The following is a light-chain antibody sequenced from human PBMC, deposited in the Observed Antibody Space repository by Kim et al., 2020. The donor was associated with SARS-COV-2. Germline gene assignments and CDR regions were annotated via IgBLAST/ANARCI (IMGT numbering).Light chain of an antibody. V-gene: IGLV1-44*01. CDR3: AGWDDSLNAEV. CDR1: SSKLGTNS. CDR2: KNN. Sequence: GQGVTISCSGSSSKLGTNSVHWYQQFPGRAPEVLIYKNNQRPSGGPDRFSGSKSGTTASLAISGLQSEDEGDYYCAGWDDSLNAEVFGGGTQLTVL. J-gene: IGLJ3*02.